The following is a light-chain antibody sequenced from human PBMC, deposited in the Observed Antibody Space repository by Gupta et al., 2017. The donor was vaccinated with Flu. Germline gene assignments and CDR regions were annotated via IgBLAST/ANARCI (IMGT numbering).Light chain of an antibody. CDR2: RVS. J-gene: IGKJ1*01. Sequence: VVMTQSPRTLPVTLGQPASISCRSSQSLVHRNGNTYLTWFQQRPGQSPRRLIYRVSNRDSGVPDRFSGSGSGTDFTLKISRVEAEDVGVYYCMKGTHWPTFGQGTKVEIK. CDR3: MKGTHWPT. CDR1: QSLVHRNGNTY. V-gene: IGKV2-30*02.